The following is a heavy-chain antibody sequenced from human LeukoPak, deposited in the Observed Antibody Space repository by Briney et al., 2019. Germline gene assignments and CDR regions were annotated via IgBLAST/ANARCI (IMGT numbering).Heavy chain of an antibody. CDR1: GFTFSTYS. CDR2: VSGNGDHT. V-gene: IGHV3-23*01. D-gene: IGHD3-22*01. J-gene: IGHJ4*02. CDR3: AKVFSSYYYTQYYFDY. Sequence: GGSLRLSCAASGFTFSTYSMTWVRQAPGKGLEWVSTVSGNGDHTYCADSVKGRFTISRDKSRNTLYLQMNSLGAEDTAVYYCAKVFSSYYYTQYYFDYWGQGTLVTVSS.